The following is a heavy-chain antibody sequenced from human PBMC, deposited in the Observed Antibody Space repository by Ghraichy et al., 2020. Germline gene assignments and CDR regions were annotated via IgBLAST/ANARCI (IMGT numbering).Heavy chain of an antibody. V-gene: IGHV3-30*03. CDR3: ARDGLGYSYGLLYYYYGMDV. J-gene: IGHJ6*02. CDR1: GFTFSSYG. Sequence: GGSLRLSCAASGFTFSSYGMHWVRQAPGKGLEWVAVISYDGSNKYYADSVKGRFTISRDNSKNTLYLQMNSLRAEDTAVYYCARDGLGYSYGLLYYYYGMDVWGQGTTVTVSS. CDR2: ISYDGSNK. D-gene: IGHD5-18*01.